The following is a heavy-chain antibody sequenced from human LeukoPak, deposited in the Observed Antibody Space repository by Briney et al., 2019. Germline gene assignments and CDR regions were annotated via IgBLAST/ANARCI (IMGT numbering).Heavy chain of an antibody. V-gene: IGHV3-53*01. J-gene: IGHJ5*02. D-gene: IGHD6-13*01. CDR2: IYSGGST. Sequence: PGGSLRLSCAASGSTVSSNYISWVRQAPGKGLEWVSIIYSGGSTYYADSVKGRFTISRDNSKNTVYLQMNSLRAEDTAVYYCGRTTAGSGNWFDPWGQGTLVTVSP. CDR1: GSTVSSNY. CDR3: GRTTAGSGNWFDP.